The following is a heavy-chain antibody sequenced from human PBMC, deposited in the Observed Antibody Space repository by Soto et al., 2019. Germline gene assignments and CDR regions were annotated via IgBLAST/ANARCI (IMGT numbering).Heavy chain of an antibody. J-gene: IGHJ3*02. Sequence: EVQLVEFGGGLVQSGGSLRLSCAASGFTFNSYWMTWVRQAPGKGLEWVANIQEDGSKKYYLDSVEGRFTISRDNDKNSLYLQMNSLRVEDTAVYYCARVLSKEVVGETSAWYDAFDIWGQGTMVTVSS. CDR2: IQEDGSKK. D-gene: IGHD6-19*01. CDR3: ARVLSKEVVGETSAWYDAFDI. V-gene: IGHV3-7*04. CDR1: GFTFNSYW.